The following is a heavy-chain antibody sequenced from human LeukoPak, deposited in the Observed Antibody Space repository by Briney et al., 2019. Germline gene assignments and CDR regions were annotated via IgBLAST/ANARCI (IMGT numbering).Heavy chain of an antibody. CDR1: GFTFSSYA. Sequence: GGSLRLSCAASGFTFSSYAMSWVRQAPGKGLELVSAISGSGGSTYYADSVKGLFTISRDNSKNTLYMQMNSLRAEDTAVYYCASTWELLGFDYWGQGTLVTVSS. D-gene: IGHD1-26*01. J-gene: IGHJ4*02. CDR3: ASTWELLGFDY. V-gene: IGHV3-23*01. CDR2: ISGSGGST.